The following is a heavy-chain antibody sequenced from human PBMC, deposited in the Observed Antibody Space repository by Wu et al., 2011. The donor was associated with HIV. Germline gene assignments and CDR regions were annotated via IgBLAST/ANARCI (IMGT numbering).Heavy chain of an antibody. D-gene: IGHD5/OR15-5a*01. CDR2: IIPIFGTA. Sequence: QVQLVQSGAEVKKPGSSMKVSCKASGSTFSSYVISWVRQAPGQGLEWLGRIIPIFGTANYAQKFQGRVTITADKSTSTAYMELSSLRSEDTAVYYCAREESSLTRVSSYFYGMDVWAKGHGHRLL. V-gene: IGHV1-69*14. CDR1: GSTFSSYV. CDR3: AREESSLTRVSSYFYGMDV. J-gene: IGHJ6*04.